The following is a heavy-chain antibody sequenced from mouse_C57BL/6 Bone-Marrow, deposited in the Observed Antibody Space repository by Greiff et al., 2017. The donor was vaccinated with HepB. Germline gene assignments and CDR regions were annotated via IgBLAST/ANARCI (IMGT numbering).Heavy chain of an antibody. CDR2: IYPGDGDT. D-gene: IGHD3-2*02. J-gene: IGHJ3*01. CDR3: ARGQLRLSWFAY. Sequence: QVQLQQSGPELVKPGASVKISCKASGYAFSSSWMNWVKQRPGKGLEWIGRIYPGDGDTNYNGKFKGKATLTADKSSSTAYMQLSSLTSEDSAVYFCARGQLRLSWFAYWGQGTLVTVSA. V-gene: IGHV1-82*01. CDR1: GYAFSSSW.